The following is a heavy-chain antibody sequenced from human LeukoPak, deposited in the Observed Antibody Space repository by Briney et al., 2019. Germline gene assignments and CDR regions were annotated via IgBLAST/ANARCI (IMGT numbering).Heavy chain of an antibody. CDR3: ARGSSSWYVGIDY. Sequence: GGSLRLSCAASGFTISSYGMHWVRQAPGKGLEWVAVIWYDGSNKYYADSVKGRFTISRDNSKNTLYLQMNSLRAEDTAVYYCARGSSSWYVGIDYWGQGTLVTVSS. CDR1: GFTISSYG. CDR2: IWYDGSNK. J-gene: IGHJ4*02. V-gene: IGHV3-33*01. D-gene: IGHD6-13*01.